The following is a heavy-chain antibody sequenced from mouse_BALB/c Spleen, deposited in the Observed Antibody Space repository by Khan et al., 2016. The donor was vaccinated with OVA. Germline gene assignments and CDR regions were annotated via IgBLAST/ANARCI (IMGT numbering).Heavy chain of an antibody. D-gene: IGHD1-2*01. V-gene: IGHV1-77*01. CDR3: ARRNYFGYTFAY. J-gene: IGHJ3*01. CDR1: GYTFTDYD. CDR2: ISPGSGDN. Sequence: QVQLQQSGAELARPGASVKLSCKASGYTFTDYDINWVKQRTGQGLEWIGEISPGSGDNYYNEKFKGMGTLTADKSSSTAYIQHSSLTSEASAVFFCARRNYFGYTFAYWGQGTLVTAAA.